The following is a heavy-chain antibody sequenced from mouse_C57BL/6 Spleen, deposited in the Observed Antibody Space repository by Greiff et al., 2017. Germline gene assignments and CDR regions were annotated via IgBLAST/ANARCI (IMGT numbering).Heavy chain of an antibody. V-gene: IGHV1-26*01. Sequence: EVQVVESGPELVKPGASVKISCKASGYTFTDYYMNWVKQSHGKSLEWIGDINPNNGGTSYNQKFKGKATLTVDKSSSTAYMELRSLTSEDSAVYYCAREVRDYADYYAMDYWGQGTSVTVSS. CDR1: GYTFTDYY. CDR3: AREVRDYADYYAMDY. CDR2: INPNNGGT. J-gene: IGHJ4*01. D-gene: IGHD2-4*01.